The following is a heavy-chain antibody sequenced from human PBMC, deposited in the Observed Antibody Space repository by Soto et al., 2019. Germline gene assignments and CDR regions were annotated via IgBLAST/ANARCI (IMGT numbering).Heavy chain of an antibody. CDR3: ARDKGDGSVSAYGY. Sequence: QVQLVQSGAEVKKPGASVKVSCKASGYTFTSYGISWVRQAPGQGLEWMGWISAYNGNTNYAQKLQGRVTMTTDTSTSTDYMELRSLRSDDTSVYYWARDKGDGSVSAYGYWRQGTLVTVSS. J-gene: IGHJ4*02. D-gene: IGHD3-10*01. CDR1: GYTFTSYG. V-gene: IGHV1-18*01. CDR2: ISAYNGNT.